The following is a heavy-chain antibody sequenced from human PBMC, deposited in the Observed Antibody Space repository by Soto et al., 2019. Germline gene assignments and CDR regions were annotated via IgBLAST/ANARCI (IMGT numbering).Heavy chain of an antibody. D-gene: IGHD3-9*01. J-gene: IGHJ4*02. CDR2: IYYNGNT. CDR1: GGSITNHY. Sequence: QVQLQESGPGLVKPSETLSLTCTVSGGSITNHYWSWIRQPPGKGLEWIGYIYYNGNTNYNPSLMSRVTMSEDTSRNRSPLKLTTVTTADTAVYYCTRADWYSEYWGQGTLVTVSS. V-gene: IGHV4-59*11. CDR3: TRADWYSEY.